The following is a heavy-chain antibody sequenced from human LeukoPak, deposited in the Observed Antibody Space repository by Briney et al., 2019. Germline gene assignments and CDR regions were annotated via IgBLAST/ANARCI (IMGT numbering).Heavy chain of an antibody. CDR2: IGYDGVNK. Sequence: GGSLRLSCTASGFTFSSYPMHWVRQAPGKGLEWVAVIGYDGVNKFYTDSVKGRFTISRDDSKSTLYLQMDSLRAEDTAVYYCARDFIRGAPDYLDLWGQGTLVTVS. D-gene: IGHD3-10*01. CDR1: GFTFSSYP. J-gene: IGHJ4*02. V-gene: IGHV3-30*04. CDR3: ARDFIRGAPDYLDL.